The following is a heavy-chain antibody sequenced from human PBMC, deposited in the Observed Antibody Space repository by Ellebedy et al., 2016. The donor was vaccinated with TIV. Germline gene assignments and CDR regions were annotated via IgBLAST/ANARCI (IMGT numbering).Heavy chain of an antibody. CDR3: ARCYGSGSLPFDY. CDR2: IYYSGST. D-gene: IGHD3-10*01. J-gene: IGHJ4*02. V-gene: IGHV4-59*08. Sequence: SETLSLTCAVYGGSFSGYYWSWIRQPPGKGLEWIGYIYYSGSTNYNPSLKSRVTISVDTSKNQFSLKLSSVTAADTAVYYCARCYGSGSLPFDYWGQGTLVTVSS. CDR1: GGSFSGYY.